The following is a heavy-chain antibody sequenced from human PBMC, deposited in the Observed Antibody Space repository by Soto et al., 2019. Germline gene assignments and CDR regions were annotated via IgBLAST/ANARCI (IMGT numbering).Heavy chain of an antibody. CDR3: ARSDQHYYGSGSYIDY. V-gene: IGHV1-46*01. D-gene: IGHD3-10*01. J-gene: IGHJ4*02. CDR1: GYTFTSYY. CDR2: INPSGGST. Sequence: ASVKVSCKASGYTFTSYYMRWVRQAPGQGLEWMGLINPSGGSTSYAQKFQGRVTMTRDTSTSTVYMELSSLRSEDTAVYYCARSDQHYYGSGSYIDYWGQGTLVTVSS.